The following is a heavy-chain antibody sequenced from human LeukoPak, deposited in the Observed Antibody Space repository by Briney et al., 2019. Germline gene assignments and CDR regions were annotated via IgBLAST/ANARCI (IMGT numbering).Heavy chain of an antibody. CDR3: AKDQWNPDY. Sequence: GGSLRLSCAASGFTFSSYGMHWVRQAPGRGLEWVAVAWDDGSSQNYADSVKGRFTISRDNFKNMLYLQMNSLRAEDTAVYYCAKDQWNPDYWGQGTLVSVPS. J-gene: IGHJ4*02. D-gene: IGHD6-19*01. CDR1: GFTFSSYG. V-gene: IGHV3-33*06. CDR2: AWDDGSSQ.